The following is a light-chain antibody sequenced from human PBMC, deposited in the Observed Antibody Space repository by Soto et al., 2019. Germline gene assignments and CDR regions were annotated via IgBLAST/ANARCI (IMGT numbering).Light chain of an antibody. Sequence: QSALAQPASVSGSPGQSITISCTGTSSDVGAYNYVSWYHQHHPGKAPELIIYDVTDRPSGVSTRFSGSKPGNTASLTISGLQAEDEGDYYCSSYTTIKTLIFGGGTKLTVL. V-gene: IGLV2-14*01. CDR3: SSYTTIKTLI. CDR1: SSDVGAYNY. CDR2: DVT. J-gene: IGLJ2*01.